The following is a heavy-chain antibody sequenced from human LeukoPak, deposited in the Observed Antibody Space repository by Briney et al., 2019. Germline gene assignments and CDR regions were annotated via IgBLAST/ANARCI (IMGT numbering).Heavy chain of an antibody. Sequence: PGGSLRLSCAASGFTLSTFGMHWVRQAPGKGLEWVAVISDDGSNKYYVDSVKGRFTVSRDNAKNTLYLQMNSLRAEDTAVYYCTTGYSGGSVAWGQGTLVTVSS. CDR1: GFTLSTFG. CDR3: TTGYSGGSVA. J-gene: IGHJ5*02. D-gene: IGHD6-19*01. V-gene: IGHV3-30*03. CDR2: ISDDGSNK.